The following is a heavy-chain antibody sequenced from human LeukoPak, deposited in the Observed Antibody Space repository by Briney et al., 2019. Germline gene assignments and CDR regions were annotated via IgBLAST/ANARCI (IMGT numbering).Heavy chain of an antibody. D-gene: IGHD3-22*01. CDR3: AREVPYDTSRYYQPFDY. V-gene: IGHV3-30*04. CDR2: ISYDGSNK. Sequence: PGGSLRLSCAASGFTFSSYAMHWVRQAPGKGLEWVTVISYDGSNKYYTDSVKGRFTISRDNSKNTLYLQMNSLRAEDRAVYYCAREVPYDTSRYYQPFDYWGQGTLVTVSS. CDR1: GFTFSSYA. J-gene: IGHJ4*02.